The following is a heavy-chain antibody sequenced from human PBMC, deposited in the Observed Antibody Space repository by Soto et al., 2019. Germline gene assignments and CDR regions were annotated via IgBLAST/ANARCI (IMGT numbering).Heavy chain of an antibody. CDR2: IIPIFGTA. V-gene: IGHV1-69*06. Sequence: QVQLVQSGAEVKKPGSSVKVSCKASGGTFSSYAISWVRQAPGQGLEWMGGIIPIFGTANYAQKFQGRVTITADKSTSTDYMELSSLRSEDTAVYYCARAWYYDSSGYYYTDGAFDIWGQGTMVTVSS. J-gene: IGHJ3*02. CDR1: GGTFSSYA. CDR3: ARAWYYDSSGYYYTDGAFDI. D-gene: IGHD3-22*01.